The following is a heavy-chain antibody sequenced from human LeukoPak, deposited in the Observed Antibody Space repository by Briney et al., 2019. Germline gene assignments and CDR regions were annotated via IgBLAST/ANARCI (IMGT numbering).Heavy chain of an antibody. D-gene: IGHD6-19*01. CDR2: INPSSGGT. CDR3: ARSAVAARGLFDY. Sequence: ASVKDSCKASGYTFTGYYMHWVRQAPGQGLECMGWINPSSGGTDYAQNFQGRVTMTRDTPISTAYMELYSLRSDDTAVYYCARSAVAARGLFDYWGQGTLVTVSS. CDR1: GYTFTGYY. V-gene: IGHV1-2*02. J-gene: IGHJ4*02.